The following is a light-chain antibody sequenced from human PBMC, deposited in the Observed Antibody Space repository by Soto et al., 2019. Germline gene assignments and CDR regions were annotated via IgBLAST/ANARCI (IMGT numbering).Light chain of an antibody. V-gene: IGKV1-6*01. J-gene: IGKJ2*01. CDR1: QDIRND. Sequence: AIQVTQSPSSLSAFVGDRVTITCRASQDIRNDLGWYQQKPGKAPRLLIYAASTLQSGVPSRFSGSGSGTDFTLTITNLQPEDVATYYCLEDYNYPLTVGQGTKLEIK. CDR3: LEDYNYPLT. CDR2: AAS.